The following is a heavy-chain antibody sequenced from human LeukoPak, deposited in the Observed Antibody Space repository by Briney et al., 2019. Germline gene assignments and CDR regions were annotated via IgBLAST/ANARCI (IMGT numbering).Heavy chain of an antibody. CDR2: IYPGDSDT. D-gene: IGHD3-16*01. V-gene: IGHV5-51*01. Sequence: EXXKISCKGSGYGFTSYWIGWVRQMPGKGLEWMGMIYPGDSDTRFSPSFQGQVTISGDRSISTAYLQWSSLKASDTAMYYCARLPYVGGTFDYWGQGTLVTVSS. J-gene: IGHJ4*02. CDR3: ARLPYVGGTFDY. CDR1: GYGFTSYW.